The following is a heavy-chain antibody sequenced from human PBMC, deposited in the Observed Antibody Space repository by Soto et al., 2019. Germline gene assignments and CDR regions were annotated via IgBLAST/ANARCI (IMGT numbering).Heavy chain of an antibody. CDR3: ARDTNYDTLTGPQM. D-gene: IGHD3-9*01. Sequence: GGSLRLCCAASGFTFSSYGMHWVRQAPGKGLEWVAVIWYDGSNKYYADSVKGRFTISRDNSKNTLYLQMNSLRAEDTAVYYCARDTNYDTLTGPQMGGQGTLVTVSS. J-gene: IGHJ4*02. V-gene: IGHV3-33*01. CDR2: IWYDGSNK. CDR1: GFTFSSYG.